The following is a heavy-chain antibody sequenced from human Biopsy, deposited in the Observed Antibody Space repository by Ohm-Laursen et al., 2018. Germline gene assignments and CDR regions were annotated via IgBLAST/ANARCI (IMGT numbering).Heavy chain of an antibody. J-gene: IGHJ5*02. V-gene: IGHV4-39*01. CDR2: IFYRGST. D-gene: IGHD3-22*01. CDR3: ARDYDTSGYYYVS. CDR1: GGPISNNNYY. Sequence: SETLSLTCTASGGPISNNNYYWGWIRQPPGKGLEWIGSIFYRGSTHYKPSLKRRVNISVDTSKNQFSLKLNSVTAADTAVYYCARDYDTSGYYYVSWGQGTLVTVSS.